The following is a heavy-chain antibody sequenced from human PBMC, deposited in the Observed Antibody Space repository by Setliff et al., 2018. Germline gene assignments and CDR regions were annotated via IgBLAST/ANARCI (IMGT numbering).Heavy chain of an antibody. J-gene: IGHJ4*02. CDR3: RYWSGYYNNDY. CDR2: INHSGST. V-gene: IGHV4-34*01. D-gene: IGHD3-3*01. Sequence: SETLSLTCTVYGGSSTNYYWGWIRQSPGKGLEWIGEINHSGSTNYNPSLKSRLTISVDASTNQFSLKLYSVTAADTAVYYCRYWSGYYNNDYWGQGTLVTVSS. CDR1: GGSSTNYY.